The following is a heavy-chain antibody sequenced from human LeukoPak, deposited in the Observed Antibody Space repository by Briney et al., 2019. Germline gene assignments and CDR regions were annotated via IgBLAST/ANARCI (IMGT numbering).Heavy chain of an antibody. J-gene: IGHJ4*02. CDR1: GYTFTSYD. CDR2: MNPKSANT. CDR3: ARGRLSTSGWYKGDY. V-gene: IGHV1-8*01. D-gene: IGHD6-19*01. Sequence: ASVKVSCKASGYTFTSYDINWVRQATGQGLEWMGWMNPKSANTGYAQKFQGRVTMTRNTSINTAYMELSSLTSEDSAVYYCARGRLSTSGWYKGDYWGQGTLVTVPS.